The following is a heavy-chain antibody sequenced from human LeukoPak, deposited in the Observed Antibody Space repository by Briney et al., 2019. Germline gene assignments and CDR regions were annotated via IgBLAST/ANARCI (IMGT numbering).Heavy chain of an antibody. CDR1: GFTVSSNY. J-gene: IGHJ4*02. V-gene: IGHV3-53*01. CDR2: IYSSGST. Sequence: PGGSLRLSCAASGFTVSSNYMSWVRQAPGKGLEWVSVIYSSGSTYYADSVKGRFTISRDNSKNTLHLQMNTLRAEDTAVYYCASRIATAGSVDYWGQGILVTVSS. D-gene: IGHD6-13*01. CDR3: ASRIATAGSVDY.